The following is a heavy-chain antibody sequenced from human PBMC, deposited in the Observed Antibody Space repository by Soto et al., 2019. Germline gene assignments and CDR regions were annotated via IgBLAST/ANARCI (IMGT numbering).Heavy chain of an antibody. CDR3: ARGGGVGVAGSAAFDM. CDR1: GYPVTAYY. CDR2: INPATGAA. V-gene: IGHV1-46*01. D-gene: IGHD3-3*01. J-gene: IGHJ3*02. Sequence: QLHLVQSGAVVKKPGASVTVSCSASGYPVTAYYMHWVRQAPGRGLEWMGGINPATGAATYTQTFQGRVTMTRYTSTRTVLMELSGLTSEDTAVFYCARGGGVGVAGSAAFDMWGQGTLVTVSS.